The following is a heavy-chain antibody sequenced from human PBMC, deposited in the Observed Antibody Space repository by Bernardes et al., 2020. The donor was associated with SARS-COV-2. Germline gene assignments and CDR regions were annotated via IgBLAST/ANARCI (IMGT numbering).Heavy chain of an antibody. CDR3: ARGRVAVSGTGPFDT. J-gene: IGHJ3*02. Sequence: SETLSLTCTVSGGSISSTSFYWGWIRQPPGKGLEWIANIYNSGNTYYNPSLKSRVTISVDTSRNQFSLKLTSVTATDTAPYYCARGRVAVSGTGPFDTWGQGTMVTVSS. CDR2: IYNSGNT. CDR1: GGSISSTSFY. D-gene: IGHD6-19*01. V-gene: IGHV4-39*01.